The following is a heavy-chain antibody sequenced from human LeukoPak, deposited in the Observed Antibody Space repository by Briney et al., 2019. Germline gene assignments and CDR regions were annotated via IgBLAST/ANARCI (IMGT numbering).Heavy chain of an antibody. J-gene: IGHJ5*02. D-gene: IGHD5-18*01. CDR1: GFTFSSYG. Sequence: GGTLRLSCAASGFTFSSYGMSWVRQAPGKGLERVSAISGSGGSTHYADSVKGRFTISRDNSKNTLYLQMNSLRAEEKAVYYCVRGYSYGWFDPWGQGTLVTVSS. V-gene: IGHV3-23*01. CDR2: ISGSGGST. CDR3: VRGYSYGWFDP.